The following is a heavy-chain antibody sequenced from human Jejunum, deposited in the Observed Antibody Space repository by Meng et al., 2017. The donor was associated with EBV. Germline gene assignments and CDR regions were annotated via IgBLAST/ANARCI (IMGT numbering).Heavy chain of an antibody. V-gene: IGHV4-34*01. D-gene: IGHD2-2*01. CDR2: VHSGGST. J-gene: IGHJ5*02. Sequence: QVQLQQWGAGLLKPSETLSLTCGVYGGSFGNFYWSWIRQPPGKGLEWVASVHSGGSTHCNPSLKSRVTISMDMSKNQFFLKLTSVTAADTAVYYCARLIVVVPGARGGIGPWGHGPLVTVDS. CDR3: ARLIVVVPGARGGIGP. CDR1: GGSFGNFY.